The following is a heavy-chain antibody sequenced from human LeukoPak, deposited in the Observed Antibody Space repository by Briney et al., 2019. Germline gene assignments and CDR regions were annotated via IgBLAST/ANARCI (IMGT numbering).Heavy chain of an antibody. J-gene: IGHJ4*02. Sequence: PSETLSLTCAVSGYSISSGYYWGWIRQPPGKGLEWIGSIFHSGGTYYNPSLKSRVTISVDTSKNQFSLKLSSVTAADTAFFYCARGYCSSTCCYGIDYWGQGTLVTVSS. CDR3: ARGYCSSTCCYGIDY. D-gene: IGHD2-2*01. CDR2: IFHSGGT. V-gene: IGHV4-38-2*01. CDR1: GYSISSGYY.